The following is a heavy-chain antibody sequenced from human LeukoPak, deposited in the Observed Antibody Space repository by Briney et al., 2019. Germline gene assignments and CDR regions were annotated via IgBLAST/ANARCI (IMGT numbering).Heavy chain of an antibody. J-gene: IGHJ4*02. V-gene: IGHV4-4*07. CDR3: ARHAVTARNYSPDY. CDR1: SVSTSGLM. CDR2: IYTTGNT. Sequence: SETLSLTCAVSSVSTSGLMCRSVRQPAGGGLEWLGRIYTTGNTHYNPSLKSRLTISIDTSKCQFSLQLKSVTAAEPAMYYCARHAVTARNYSPDYWSQGTLVTVSS. D-gene: IGHD2-21*01.